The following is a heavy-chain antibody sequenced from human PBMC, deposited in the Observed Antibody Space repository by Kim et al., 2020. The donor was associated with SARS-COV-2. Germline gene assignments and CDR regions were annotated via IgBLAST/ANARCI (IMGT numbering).Heavy chain of an antibody. D-gene: IGHD2-2*01. CDR3: ARDYSCSSTSCYAFDF. V-gene: IGHV3-30*07. J-gene: IGHJ4*02. Sequence: SVKGRVTISRDNSKNTLYLQMNSLRAEDTAVYYCARDYSCSSTSCYAFDFWGQGTLVTVSS.